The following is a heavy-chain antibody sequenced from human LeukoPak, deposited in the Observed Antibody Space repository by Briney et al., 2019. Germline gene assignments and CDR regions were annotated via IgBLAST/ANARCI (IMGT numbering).Heavy chain of an antibody. CDR3: ARDAGYGGNSDY. Sequence: GGPLRLSCAASGFTINLYLMTWVRQATGKGVESVAYINKDGSDKYYVDSVKGRFTVSRDNAKNSLYLQMNSLRAEDTAVYYCARDAGYGGNSDYWGQGTLVTVSS. J-gene: IGHJ4*02. D-gene: IGHD4-23*01. CDR1: GFTINLYL. V-gene: IGHV3-7*01. CDR2: INKDGSDK.